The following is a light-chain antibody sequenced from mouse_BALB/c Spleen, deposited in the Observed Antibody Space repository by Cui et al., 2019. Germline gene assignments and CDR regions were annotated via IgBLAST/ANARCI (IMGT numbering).Light chain of an antibody. CDR2: STS. V-gene: IGKV4-57*01. Sequence: QIVLTQSPAIMSASPGEKVTITCSASSSVSYMHWFQQNPGTSPKLWIYSTSNLASGVPARFSGSGSGTSYSLTISRMEAEDAATYYCQQRSSYPPYTFGGGTKLEIK. J-gene: IGKJ2*01. CDR1: SSVSY. CDR3: QQRSSYPPYT.